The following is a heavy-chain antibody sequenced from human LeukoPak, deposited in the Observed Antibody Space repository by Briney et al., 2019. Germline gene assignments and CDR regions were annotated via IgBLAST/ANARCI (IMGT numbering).Heavy chain of an antibody. J-gene: IGHJ3*02. D-gene: IGHD3-10*01. V-gene: IGHV4-59*02. CDR2: INYSGST. CDR3: ARFGADSHGRAFDI. CDR1: GGSVSSYY. Sequence: SETLSLTCTVSGGSVSSYYWSWIRQPPGKGLEYIGYINYSGSTNYNPSLKSRVTISLDTSRNQFSLKLSSVTAADTAVYYCARFGADSHGRAFDIWGQGTMLTISS.